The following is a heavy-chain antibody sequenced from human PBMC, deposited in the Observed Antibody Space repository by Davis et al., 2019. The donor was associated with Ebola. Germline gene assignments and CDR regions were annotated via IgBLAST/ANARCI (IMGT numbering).Heavy chain of an antibody. V-gene: IGHV1-18*01. D-gene: IGHD5-12*01. J-gene: IGHJ3*02. CDR1: GYTFSSYG. CDR3: TTPGGQDSGYDVFDI. Sequence: AASVKVSCKASGYTFSSYGISWVRQAPGQGLEWMGWISGYEDNTNYAPRFQGRVTVTRDTSTTTVYMDLSSLRSEDTALYYCTTPGGQDSGYDVFDIWGQGTMVTVSS. CDR2: ISGYEDNT.